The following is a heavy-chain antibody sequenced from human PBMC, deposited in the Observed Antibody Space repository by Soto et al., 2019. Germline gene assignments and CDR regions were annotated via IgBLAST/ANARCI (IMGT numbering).Heavy chain of an antibody. Sequence: QVQLVQSGAEVQKPGSSVKVSCKASGGTFSSYTISWVRQAPGQGLEWMGRIIPILGIANYAQKFQGRVTITADKSTSTAYMDVSSLRSEDAAVYFCAMGLGYCSSTSCYLAFDIWGHGTMVTVAA. V-gene: IGHV1-69*02. J-gene: IGHJ3*02. D-gene: IGHD2-2*01. CDR3: AMGLGYCSSTSCYLAFDI. CDR2: IIPILGIA. CDR1: GGTFSSYT.